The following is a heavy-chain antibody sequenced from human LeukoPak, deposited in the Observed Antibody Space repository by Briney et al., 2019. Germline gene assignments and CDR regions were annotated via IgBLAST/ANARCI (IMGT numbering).Heavy chain of an antibody. V-gene: IGHV4-59*01. CDR1: GGSISSYY. D-gene: IGHD3-3*01. Sequence: PSETLSLTCTVSGGSISSYYWSWIRQPPGKGLEWIGYIYYSGSTNYNPSLKSRVTISVDTSKNQFSLKLSSVTAADTAVYYCGGGGYDFWSGYFPFPGFDPWGQGTLVTVSS. CDR2: IYYSGST. CDR3: GGGGYDFWSGYFPFPGFDP. J-gene: IGHJ5*02.